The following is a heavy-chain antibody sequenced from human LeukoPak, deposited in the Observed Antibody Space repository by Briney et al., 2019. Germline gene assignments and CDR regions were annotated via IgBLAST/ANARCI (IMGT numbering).Heavy chain of an antibody. CDR2: IYHSGST. J-gene: IGHJ5*02. V-gene: IGHV4-38-2*02. CDR1: GYSISSGYY. CDR3: ARHCATMVRGVIRWFDP. Sequence: KPSETLSLTCTVSGYSISSGYYWGWIRQPPGKGLEGIGSIYHSGSTNYNPSLKSRVTISVDTSKNQFSLKLSSVTAADTAVYYCARHCATMVRGVIRWFDPWGQGTLVTVSS. D-gene: IGHD3-10*01.